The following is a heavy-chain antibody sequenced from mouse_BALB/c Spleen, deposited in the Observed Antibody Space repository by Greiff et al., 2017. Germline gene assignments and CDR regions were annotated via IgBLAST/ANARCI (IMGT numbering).Heavy chain of an antibody. CDR1: GFNIKDYY. CDR2: IDPENGNT. Sequence: EVKLQESGAELVRPGALVKLSCKASGFNIKDYYMHWVKQRPEQGLEWIGWIDPENGNTIYDPKFQGKASITADTSSNTAYLQLSSLTSEDTAVYYCARLGITDAMDYWGQGTSVTVSS. D-gene: IGHD2-4*01. J-gene: IGHJ4*01. V-gene: IGHV14-1*02. CDR3: ARLGITDAMDY.